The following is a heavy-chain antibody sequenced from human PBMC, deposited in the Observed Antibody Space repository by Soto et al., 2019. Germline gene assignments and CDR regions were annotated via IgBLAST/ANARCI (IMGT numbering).Heavy chain of an antibody. D-gene: IGHD2-2*01. CDR3: ATPLERYQLLRSYDAFDI. J-gene: IGHJ3*02. CDR1: GGTFSSYA. V-gene: IGHV1-69*13. CDR2: IIPIFGTA. Sequence: SVKVSCKASGGTFSSYAISWVRQAPGQGLEWMGGIIPIFGTANYAQKFQGRVTITADESTSTAYMELSSLRSEDTAVYYCATPLERYQLLRSYDAFDIWGQGTMVTVS.